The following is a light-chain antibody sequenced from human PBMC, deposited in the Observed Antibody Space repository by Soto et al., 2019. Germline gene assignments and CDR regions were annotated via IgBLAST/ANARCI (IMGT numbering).Light chain of an antibody. CDR1: QSISNH. J-gene: IGKJ5*01. CDR2: AAS. V-gene: IGKV1-39*01. Sequence: DIQMTQSPSSLSASVEDRVIITCRASQSISNHLNWYQQKPGKAPKLLIFAASNRPTDIPARFSGSGSGTDFTLTISSLEPEDFAVYYCQQRSNWPLTFGQGTRLEIK. CDR3: QQRSNWPLT.